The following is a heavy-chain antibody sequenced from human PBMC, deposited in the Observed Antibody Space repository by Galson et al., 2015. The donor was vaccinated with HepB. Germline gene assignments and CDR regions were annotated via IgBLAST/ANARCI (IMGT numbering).Heavy chain of an antibody. D-gene: IGHD2-8*01. CDR2: ISASGNDD. V-gene: IGHV3-30*18. Sequence: SLRLSCAVSGFYGFHWVRQAPGRGLEWLAVISASGNDDYYADSVKGRFPISRESSTPYLQMNYLMVEDTAVYYCAKNGEAGGFLSLNGIDVWGEGTTVTVSS. CDR1: GFYG. CDR3: AKNGEAGGFLSLNGIDV. J-gene: IGHJ6*01.